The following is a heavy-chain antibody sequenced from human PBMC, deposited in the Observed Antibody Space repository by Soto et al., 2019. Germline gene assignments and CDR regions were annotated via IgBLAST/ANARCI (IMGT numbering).Heavy chain of an antibody. V-gene: IGHV4-4*07. CDR2: IYTSGST. CDR1: GGSISSYY. J-gene: IGHJ5*02. Sequence: SETLSLTCSVSGGSISSYYWSWIRQPAGKGLEWIGRIYTSGSTTYNASLKSRVTMSVDTSKNQFSLKLTSVTAADTALYFCARDANWFDPWGQGALVTVS. CDR3: ARDANWFDP.